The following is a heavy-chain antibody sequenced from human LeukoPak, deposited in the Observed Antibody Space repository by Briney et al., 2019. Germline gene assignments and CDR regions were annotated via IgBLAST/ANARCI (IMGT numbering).Heavy chain of an antibody. D-gene: IGHD6-6*01. CDR3: ARDVGIAARPSPFDY. CDR2: FDPEDGET. CDR1: GYTLTELS. J-gene: IGHJ4*02. V-gene: IGHV1-24*01. Sequence: ASVKVSCKVSGYTLTELSMHWVRQGPGKGLEWMGGFDPEDGETIYAQKFQGRVTMTRDTSTSTVYMELSSLRSEDTAVYYCARDVGIAARPSPFDYWGQGTLVTVSS.